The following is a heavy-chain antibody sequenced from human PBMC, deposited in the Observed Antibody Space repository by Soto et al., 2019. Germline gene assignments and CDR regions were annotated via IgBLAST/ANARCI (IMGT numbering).Heavy chain of an antibody. CDR2: IKHSGST. D-gene: IGHD3-9*01. V-gene: IGHV4-34*01. J-gene: IGHJ4*02. Sequence: SETLSLTCTVSGGSISGYYWGWIRQPPGKGLEWIGEIKHSGSTNYNPSLKSRVTISVDTSKNQFSLKLSSVTAADTAVYYCARFKYYDILTGYLGGDDYWVQGTLVTVSS. CDR1: GGSISGYY. CDR3: ARFKYYDILTGYLGGDDY.